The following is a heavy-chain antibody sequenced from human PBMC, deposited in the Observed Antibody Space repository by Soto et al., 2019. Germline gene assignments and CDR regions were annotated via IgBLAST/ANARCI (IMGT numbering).Heavy chain of an antibody. D-gene: IGHD1-1*01. J-gene: IGHJ4*02. Sequence: QVQLQESGPGLVKPSETLSLTCTVSGDSVSRGDSYWSWIRQPPGKGLEWIGSICGSGSTEYNPSLWGRVIISVGASENLLAPKLGTVAAADTAVYFCAGGIDNNKVGWWGQGTLVTVSS. CDR2: ICGSGST. CDR3: AGGIDNNKVGW. V-gene: IGHV4-61*08. CDR1: GDSVSRGDSY.